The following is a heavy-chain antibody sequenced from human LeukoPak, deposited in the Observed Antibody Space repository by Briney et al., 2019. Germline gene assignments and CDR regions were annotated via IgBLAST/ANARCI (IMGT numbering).Heavy chain of an antibody. Sequence: PSETLSLTCSVSGGSISSYYWSWIRQPPGKGLEWIGYIYYSGSTNYNPSLKSRVTISVDTSKNQFPLKLNSVTAADTAVYYCARQVTAILFDYWGQGTLVTVSS. CDR1: GGSISSYY. V-gene: IGHV4-59*08. CDR3: ARQVTAILFDY. CDR2: IYYSGST. D-gene: IGHD2-21*02. J-gene: IGHJ4*02.